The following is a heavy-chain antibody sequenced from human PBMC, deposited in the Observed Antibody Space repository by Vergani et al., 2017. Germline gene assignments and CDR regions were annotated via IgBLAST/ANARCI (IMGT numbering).Heavy chain of an antibody. Sequence: QVQLQQWGAGLLKPSETLSLTCAVYGGSFSGYYWSWIRQPPGKGLEWIGEINHSGSTNYNPSLNSRVTISVDTSKNQFSLKLSTVTAADTAVYYCARSRLRYSSGWYGTRDAFDIWGQGTMVTVSS. J-gene: IGHJ3*02. CDR3: ARSRLRYSSGWYGTRDAFDI. D-gene: IGHD6-19*01. CDR2: INHSGST. V-gene: IGHV4-34*01. CDR1: GGSFSGYY.